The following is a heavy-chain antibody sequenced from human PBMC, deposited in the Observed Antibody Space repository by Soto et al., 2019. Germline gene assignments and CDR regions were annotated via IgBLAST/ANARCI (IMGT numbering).Heavy chain of an antibody. D-gene: IGHD2-21*01. J-gene: IGHJ3*02. CDR1: GFTFSSYG. Sequence: PGGSLRLSCAASGFTFSSYGMHWVRQAPGKGLEWVAVISYDGSNKYYADSVKGRFTISRDNSKNTLYLQMNSLRAEDTAVYYCAKDLRVVVIAITPSAFDIWGQGTMVTVSS. CDR3: AKDLRVVVIAITPSAFDI. CDR2: ISYDGSNK. V-gene: IGHV3-30*18.